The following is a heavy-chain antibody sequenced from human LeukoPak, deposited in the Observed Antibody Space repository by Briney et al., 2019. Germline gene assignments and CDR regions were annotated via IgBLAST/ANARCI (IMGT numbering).Heavy chain of an antibody. Sequence: PGGSLRLSCAASGFTFSSYSFNWVRQAPGKGLEWVSYISGSSDIIYYADSVKGRFTISRDNSKNTLYLQMNSLTAEDTALYYCAKDHCSGADCGPAWGYWGQGTLVTVSS. V-gene: IGHV3-48*01. CDR1: GFTFSSYS. CDR3: AKDHCSGADCGPAWGY. J-gene: IGHJ4*02. CDR2: ISGSSDII. D-gene: IGHD2-15*01.